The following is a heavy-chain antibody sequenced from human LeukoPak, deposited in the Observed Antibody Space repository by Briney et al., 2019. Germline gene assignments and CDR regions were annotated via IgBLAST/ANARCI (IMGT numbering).Heavy chain of an antibody. D-gene: IGHD3-10*01. V-gene: IGHV1-2*02. CDR3: ARDALLWFGESSNWFDP. Sequence: ASVKVSCKASGYAFTGYYMHWVRQAPGQGLEWMGWINPNSGGTNYAQKFQGRVTMTRDTSISTAYMELSRLRSDDTAVHYCARDALLWFGESSNWFDPWGQGTLVTVSS. CDR2: INPNSGGT. CDR1: GYAFTGYY. J-gene: IGHJ5*02.